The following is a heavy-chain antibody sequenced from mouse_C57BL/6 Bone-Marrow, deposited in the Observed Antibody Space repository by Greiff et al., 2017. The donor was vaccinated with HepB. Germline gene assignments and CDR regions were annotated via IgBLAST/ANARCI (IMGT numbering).Heavy chain of an antibody. Sequence: QVQLQQSGAELVRPGASVTLSCKASGYTFTDYEMHWVKQTPVHGLEWIGAIDPETGGTAYNQKFKGKAILTADKSSSTAYMELRSLNSEDSAVYYCTRHITTVVAPYFDYWGQGTTLTVSS. CDR2: IDPETGGT. CDR3: TRHITTVVAPYFDY. V-gene: IGHV1-15*01. CDR1: GYTFTDYE. J-gene: IGHJ2*01. D-gene: IGHD1-1*01.